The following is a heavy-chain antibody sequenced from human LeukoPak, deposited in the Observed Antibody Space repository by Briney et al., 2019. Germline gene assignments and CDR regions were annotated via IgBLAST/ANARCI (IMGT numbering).Heavy chain of an antibody. CDR1: GYTFTGYY. CDR2: INPNSGGT. J-gene: IGHJ3*02. V-gene: IGHV1-2*06. CDR3: ARVSSSGWYDIHAFDI. D-gene: IGHD6-19*01. Sequence: ASVKVSCKASGYTFTGYYMHWVRQAPGQGLEWMGRINPNSGGTNYAQKFQGRVTMTRDTSISTAYMELSRLRSDDTAVYYCARVSSSGWYDIHAFDIWGQGTMVTVSS.